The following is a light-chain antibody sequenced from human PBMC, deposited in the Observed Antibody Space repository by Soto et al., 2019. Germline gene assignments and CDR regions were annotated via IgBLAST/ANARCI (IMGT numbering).Light chain of an antibody. CDR1: QIVSSSY. CDR2: GAS. J-gene: IGKJ5*01. V-gene: IGKV3-20*01. Sequence: IVFSRSPVTLSLSPGERSTLSWRAIQIVSSSYLAWYQQKPGQAPRLLIYGASSRATSIPDTFSGSGSATDFTPTISKIEHADYAVYYCQQYGSSPRITFGQGTRLDIK. CDR3: QQYGSSPRIT.